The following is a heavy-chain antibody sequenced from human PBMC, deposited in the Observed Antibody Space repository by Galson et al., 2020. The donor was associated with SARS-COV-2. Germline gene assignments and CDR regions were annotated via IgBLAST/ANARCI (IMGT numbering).Heavy chain of an antibody. CDR2: IYTSGST. V-gene: IGHV4-61*02. J-gene: IGHJ4*02. Sequence: PLSLTCTVSGGSISSGSYYWSWNRQPAGKGLEWIGRIYTSGSTNYNPSLKSRVTISVDTSKNQFSLKLSSVTAADTAVYYCARSDSSGYYFDYWGQGTLVTVSS. CDR1: GGSISSGSYY. CDR3: ARSDSSGYYFDY. D-gene: IGHD3-22*01.